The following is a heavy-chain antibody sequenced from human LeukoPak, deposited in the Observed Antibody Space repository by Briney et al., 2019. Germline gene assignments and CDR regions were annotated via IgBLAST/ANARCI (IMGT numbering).Heavy chain of an antibody. CDR2: VNPNSGGT. CDR3: VRGLCTGTICYVFDY. V-gene: IGHV1-2*02. Sequence: GASVKVSCKASGYTFTSYGISWVRQAPGQGLEWMGWVNPNSGGTNFAQKFQGRVTMTSDTSMSTAYMEMSGLRSDDTAVYYCVRGLCTGTICYVFDYWGQGTLVTASS. CDR1: GYTFTSYG. J-gene: IGHJ4*02. D-gene: IGHD2-2*01.